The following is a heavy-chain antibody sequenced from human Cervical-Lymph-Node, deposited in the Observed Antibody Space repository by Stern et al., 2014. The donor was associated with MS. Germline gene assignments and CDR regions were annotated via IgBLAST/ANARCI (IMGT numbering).Heavy chain of an antibody. CDR2: YDPQHGET. CDR3: ATHRGRVTYYYDLDV. Sequence: QVQLQQSGAEVEKPGASVKVSCKVSGYTLTEMSMHWVRQAPGKGLEWMGGYDPQHGETVYAQKIQGRVTMAEDRSTDTAYMELTSLRSDDTAVYYCATHRGRVTYYYDLDVWGQGTTVTVSS. J-gene: IGHJ6*02. D-gene: IGHD2-21*02. CDR1: GYTLTEMS. V-gene: IGHV1-24*01.